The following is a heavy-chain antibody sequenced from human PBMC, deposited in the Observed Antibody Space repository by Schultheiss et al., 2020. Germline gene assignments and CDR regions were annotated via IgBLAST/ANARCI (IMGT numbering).Heavy chain of an antibody. D-gene: IGHD1-26*01. CDR3: ASSLGHWFDP. CDR2: IYTSGST. V-gene: IGHV4-61*02. J-gene: IGHJ5*02. CDR1: GGSISSGSYY. Sequence: SETLSLTCTVSGGSISSGSYYWSWIRQPPGKGLEWIGRIYTSGSTNYNPSLKSRVTISVDTSKNQFSLKLSSVTAADTAVYYCASSLGHWFDPWGQGTLVTVSS.